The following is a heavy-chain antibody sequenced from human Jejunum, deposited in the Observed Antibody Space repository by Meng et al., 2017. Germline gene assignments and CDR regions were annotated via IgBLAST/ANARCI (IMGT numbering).Heavy chain of an antibody. D-gene: IGHD5-12*01. J-gene: IGHJ4*02. CDR3: ARGYSAYVAPFDY. CDR1: SGSISNYY. CDR2: VYHSGST. Sequence: GSLRLSCTVSSGSISNYYWSWIRQPPGKGLEWIGYVYHSGSTNYNPSLKSRVTISVDTSENHFSLKLTSVTAADTAVYYCARGYSAYVAPFDYWGQGTLVTVSS. V-gene: IGHV4-59*01.